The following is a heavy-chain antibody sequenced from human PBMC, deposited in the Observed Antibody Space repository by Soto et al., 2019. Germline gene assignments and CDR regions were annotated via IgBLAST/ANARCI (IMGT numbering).Heavy chain of an antibody. CDR1: GGSISSGDYY. CDR3: ARVFTPEYGDYGYYFDY. CDR2: IYYSGST. J-gene: IGHJ4*02. Sequence: SETLSLTCTVSGGSISSGDYYWSWIRQPPGKGLEWIGYIYYSGSTYYNPSLKSRVTISVDTSKNQFSLKLSSVTAADTAVYYCARVFTPEYGDYGYYFDYWGQGTLVTVSS. D-gene: IGHD4-17*01. V-gene: IGHV4-30-4*01.